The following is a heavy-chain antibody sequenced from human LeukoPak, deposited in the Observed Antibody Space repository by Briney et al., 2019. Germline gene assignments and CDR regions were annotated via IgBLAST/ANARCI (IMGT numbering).Heavy chain of an antibody. CDR1: GFTFSSYG. V-gene: IGHV3-33*01. Sequence: GRSLRLSCAASGFTFSSYGMHWVRQVPGKGLEWVAVIWYDGSNKYYADSVKGRFTISRDNSKNTLYLQMNSLRAEDTAVYYCARVMSNYLHYYYYYGMDVWGQGTTVTVSS. D-gene: IGHD4-11*01. CDR2: IWYDGSNK. CDR3: ARVMSNYLHYYYYYGMDV. J-gene: IGHJ6*02.